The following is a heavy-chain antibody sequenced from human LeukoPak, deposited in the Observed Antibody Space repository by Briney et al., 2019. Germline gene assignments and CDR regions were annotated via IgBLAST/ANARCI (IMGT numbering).Heavy chain of an antibody. CDR3: ARDLGRTAAAGTLDNY. CDR2: ISYDGSNK. CDR1: GFTFSSYA. J-gene: IGHJ4*02. D-gene: IGHD6-13*01. Sequence: PGGSLRLSCAASGFTFSSYAMHWARQAPGKGLEWVAVISYDGSNKYYADSVKGRFTISRDNSKNTLYLQMNSLRAEDTAVYYCARDLGRTAAAGTLDNYWGQGTLVTVSS. V-gene: IGHV3-30-3*01.